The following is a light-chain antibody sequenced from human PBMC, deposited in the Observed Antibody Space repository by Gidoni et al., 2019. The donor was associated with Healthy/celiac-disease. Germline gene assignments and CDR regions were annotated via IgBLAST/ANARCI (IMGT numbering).Light chain of an antibody. J-gene: IGKJ4*01. CDR1: QSVSSSY. CDR2: GAS. CDR3: QQYGSSSLT. V-gene: IGKV3-20*01. Sequence: ELVLTQSPVTLSLSPGERATLSCRARQSVSSSYLAWYQQKPGQAPRLLIYGASRRATGIPDRFSGSGSGTDFTLTISRLEPEDFAVYYCQQYGSSSLTFGGGTKVEIK.